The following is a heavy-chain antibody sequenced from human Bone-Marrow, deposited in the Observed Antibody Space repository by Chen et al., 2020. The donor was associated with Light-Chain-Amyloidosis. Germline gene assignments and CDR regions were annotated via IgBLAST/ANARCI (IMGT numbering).Heavy chain of an antibody. D-gene: IGHD1-7*01. Sequence: EVQLVESGGGLVQHGGSRRLSCAASGFTFSGYWMSWVRQAPGKGLEWVANIKQDGSEKYYVDSVKGRFTISRDNAKNSLYLQMNSLRAEDTAVYYCARDGAYNWNYVRAFDIWGQGTMVTVSS. CDR3: ARDGAYNWNYVRAFDI. CDR1: GFTFSGYW. J-gene: IGHJ3*02. CDR2: IKQDGSEK. V-gene: IGHV3-7*01.